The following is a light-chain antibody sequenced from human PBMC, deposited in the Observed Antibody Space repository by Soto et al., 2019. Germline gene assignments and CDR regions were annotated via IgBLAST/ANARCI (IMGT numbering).Light chain of an antibody. J-gene: IGKJ1*01. V-gene: IGKV1-9*01. CDR1: QGISSY. CDR2: AAS. CDR3: QQLNSYPR. Sequence: DIQLTQSPSFLSASVGDRVTITCRASQGISSYLAWYQQKPGKAPKLLIYAASTLQSGVPSRFSGSGSGTESTLTISSLQPEDFATYYCQQLNSYPRFGQGTKVEIK.